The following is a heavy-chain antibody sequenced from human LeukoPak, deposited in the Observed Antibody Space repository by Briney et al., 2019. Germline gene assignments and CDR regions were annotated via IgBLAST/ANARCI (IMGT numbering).Heavy chain of an antibody. J-gene: IGHJ5*02. D-gene: IGHD5-12*01. V-gene: IGHV4-61*01. CDR2: IHYTGST. CDR3: ARGGYVANWFDP. CDR1: GGSVSSGSYS. Sequence: PSETLSLTCTVSGGSVSSGSYSWSWIRQPPGMGLEWVGYIHYTGSTNYNPSLKSRVTISVDTSKNQFSLKLSSVTAADTAVFFCARGGYVANWFDPWGQGTLVTVSS.